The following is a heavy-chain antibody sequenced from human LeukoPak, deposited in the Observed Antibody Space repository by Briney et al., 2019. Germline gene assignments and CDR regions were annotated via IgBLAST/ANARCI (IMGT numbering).Heavy chain of an antibody. V-gene: IGHV3-11*03. CDR1: GFTFSDYY. J-gene: IGHJ4*02. Sequence: GGSLSLSCAASGFTFSDYYMTWIRQAPGKGLEWVSYVSSSSSYTKYADSVKGRFTISRDNAKNSLYLQMNSLRAEDTAVYYCARITNWGFDYWGQGTLVTVSS. CDR2: VSSSSSYT. CDR3: ARITNWGFDY. D-gene: IGHD7-27*01.